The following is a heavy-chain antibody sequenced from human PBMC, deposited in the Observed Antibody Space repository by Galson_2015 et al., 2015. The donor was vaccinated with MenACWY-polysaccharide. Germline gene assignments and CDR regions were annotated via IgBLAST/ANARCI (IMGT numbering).Heavy chain of an antibody. D-gene: IGHD6-19*01. CDR3: AKDERSGWFGIFDY. Sequence: SLRLSCAASGFTFTTCGLHWVRQAPGKGLEWVTFIGYNGNNKEYADSVKGRFTISRDNSKNTLYLQMNSLRAEDTAIYYCAKDERSGWFGIFDYWGQGILVTVSS. CDR1: GFTFTTCG. J-gene: IGHJ4*02. CDR2: IGYNGNNK. V-gene: IGHV3-30*02.